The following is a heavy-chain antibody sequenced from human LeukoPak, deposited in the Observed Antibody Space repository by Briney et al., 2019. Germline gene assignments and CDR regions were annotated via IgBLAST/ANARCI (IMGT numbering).Heavy chain of an antibody. J-gene: IGHJ5*02. D-gene: IGHD2-2*01. CDR3: ARGLAGVVVPAATNWFDP. CDR2: IIPIFGTA. CDR1: GGTFSSYA. V-gene: IGHV1-69*13. Sequence: SVKVSRKASGGTFSSYAISWVRQAPGQGLGWRGGIIPIFGTANYAQKFQGRVTITADESTSTAYMELSSLRSEDTAVYYCARGLAGVVVPAATNWFDPWGQGTLVSVSS.